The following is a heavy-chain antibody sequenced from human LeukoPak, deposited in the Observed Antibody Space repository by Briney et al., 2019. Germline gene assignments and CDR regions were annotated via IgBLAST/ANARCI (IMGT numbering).Heavy chain of an antibody. Sequence: GGSLRLSCAVSGFSVDNQYMTWVRQAPGKGLEWVSLIYSAGATYYTDSVQGRFTISRDNSKNTLYLQMNSLRTDDTAVYFCTRPLSPVPNWGQGTQVTVSS. CDR1: GFSVDNQY. D-gene: IGHD1-1*01. CDR3: TRPLSPVPN. J-gene: IGHJ4*02. V-gene: IGHV3-66*01. CDR2: IYSAGAT.